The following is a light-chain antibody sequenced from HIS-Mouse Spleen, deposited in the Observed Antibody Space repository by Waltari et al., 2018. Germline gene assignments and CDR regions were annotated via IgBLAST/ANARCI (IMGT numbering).Light chain of an antibody. V-gene: IGLV2-14*03. CDR2: DVS. CDR3: SSYTSSSTRV. CDR1: SSDVGGHNY. Sequence: QSALTQPASVSGSPGQSITLSCTGTSSDVGGHNYVSWYQQHPGKAPKLMIYDVSNRPSGVSNRFSGSKSGNTASLTISGLQAEDEADYYCSSYTSSSTRVFGGGTKLTVL. J-gene: IGLJ3*02.